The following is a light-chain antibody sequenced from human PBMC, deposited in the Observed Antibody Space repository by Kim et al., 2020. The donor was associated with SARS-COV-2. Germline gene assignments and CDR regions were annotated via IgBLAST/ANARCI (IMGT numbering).Light chain of an antibody. Sequence: SVGDRVTIPCQASQDISNYLNWYQQKPGKAPKLLIYDASNLETGVPSRFSGSGSGTDFTFTISSLQPEDIATYYCQQYDNLSLFTFGPGTKVDIK. CDR2: DAS. CDR1: QDISNY. V-gene: IGKV1-33*01. CDR3: QQYDNLSLFT. J-gene: IGKJ3*01.